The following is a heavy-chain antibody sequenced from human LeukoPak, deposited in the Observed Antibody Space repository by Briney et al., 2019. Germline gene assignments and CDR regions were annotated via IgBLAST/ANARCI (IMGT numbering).Heavy chain of an antibody. Sequence: SETLSLTCAVYGGSFSGYYWSWIRQPPGKGLEWIGEINHSGSTNYNPSLKSRVTISVDTSKNQFSLKLSSVTAADTAVHYCARGVTTVTEYYFDYWGQGTLVTVSS. D-gene: IGHD4-11*01. J-gene: IGHJ4*02. CDR3: ARGVTTVTEYYFDY. CDR1: GGSFSGYY. V-gene: IGHV4-34*01. CDR2: INHSGST.